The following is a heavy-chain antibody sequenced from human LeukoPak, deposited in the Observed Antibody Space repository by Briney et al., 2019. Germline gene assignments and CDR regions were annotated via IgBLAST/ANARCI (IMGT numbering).Heavy chain of an antibody. D-gene: IGHD3-16*01. J-gene: IGHJ3*01. V-gene: IGHV4-34*01. CDR1: GGTFSAYF. CDR2: INYVGST. CDR3: ASFYDVYAFDF. Sequence: SSVTLSLTCAVSGGTFSAYFWSWVRQAPGKGPEWIGEINYVGSTNYNPSLKDRVSISSDASKNQFYLELTSVTAADTAVYYCASFYDVYAFDFWGLGTMVTVSS.